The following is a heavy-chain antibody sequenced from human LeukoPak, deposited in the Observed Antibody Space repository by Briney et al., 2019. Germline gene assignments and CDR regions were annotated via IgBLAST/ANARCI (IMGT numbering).Heavy chain of an antibody. V-gene: IGHV4-59*01. CDR3: ANHSGSYYWYAFDI. CDR1: GGSISSYY. J-gene: IGHJ3*02. Sequence: SETLSLTCTVSGGSISSYYWSWNRQPPGKGLEWIGYIYYSGSTNYNPSLKSRVTISVDTSKNQFSLKLSSVTAADTAVYYCANHSGSYYWYAFDIWGQGTMVTVSS. CDR2: IYYSGST. D-gene: IGHD1-26*01.